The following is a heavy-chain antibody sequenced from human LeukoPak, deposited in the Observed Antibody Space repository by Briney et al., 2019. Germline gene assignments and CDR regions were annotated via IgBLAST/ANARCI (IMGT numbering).Heavy chain of an antibody. CDR3: ARVVEAYCGGDYSMFDY. Sequence: PGGSLRLSCAASGFTFSRYAMHWVRQAPGKGLEWVAIISYDGSNKYYADSVKGRFTISRDSSKSTLFLQMNSLRAEDTAVYYCARVVEAYCGGDYSMFDYWGQGTLVTVSS. CDR2: ISYDGSNK. CDR1: GFTFSRYA. D-gene: IGHD2-21*02. J-gene: IGHJ4*02. V-gene: IGHV3-30*04.